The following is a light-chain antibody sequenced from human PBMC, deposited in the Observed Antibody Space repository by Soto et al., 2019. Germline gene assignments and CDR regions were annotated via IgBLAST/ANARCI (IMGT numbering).Light chain of an antibody. CDR2: DVS. CDR1: SSDAGGYNF. CDR3: SSYTSSSTVV. V-gene: IGLV2-14*01. Sequence: QPASVSGSPGQSITISCTGTSSDAGGYNFVSWYQQHPGTAPKPMIYDVSNRPSGVSNRFSGSKSGNTASLTISGLQPEDEADYYCSSYTSSSTVVFGGGTKVTVL. J-gene: IGLJ2*01.